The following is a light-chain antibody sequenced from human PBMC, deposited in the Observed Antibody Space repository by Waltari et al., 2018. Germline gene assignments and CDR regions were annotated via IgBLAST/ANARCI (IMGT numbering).Light chain of an antibody. J-gene: IGLJ2*01. V-gene: IGLV3-27*01. CDR3: YSAAENNLL. Sequence: SYELTQPSSVSVSPGQTATITCSGDILAKKYGRWFQQKSGQAPVLVIYKANERPSGSPGRFTGSSSGTTVTLTISGAQVEDEADYFCYSAAENNLLFGGGTKLTVL. CDR2: KAN. CDR1: ILAKKY.